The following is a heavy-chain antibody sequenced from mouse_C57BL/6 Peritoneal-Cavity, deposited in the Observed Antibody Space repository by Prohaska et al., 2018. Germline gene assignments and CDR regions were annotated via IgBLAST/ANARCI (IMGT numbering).Heavy chain of an antibody. V-gene: IGHV5-15*01. CDR3: ARHGSNYAMDY. CDR1: GFTFSDYG. CDR2: ISNLAYSI. Sequence: EVKLVESGGGLVQPGGSLKLSCAASGFTFSDYGMAWVRQAPRKGAEWVVIISNLAYSIYYADTGTGRFTISRENAKNTLYLEMSSLRSEDTAMYYCARHGSNYAMDYGGQGTSVTVSS. J-gene: IGHJ4*01.